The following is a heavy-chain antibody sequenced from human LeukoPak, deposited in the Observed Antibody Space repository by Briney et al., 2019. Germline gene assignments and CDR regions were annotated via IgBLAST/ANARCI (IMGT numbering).Heavy chain of an antibody. J-gene: IGHJ4*02. CDR1: GFRFSDFG. Sequence: GGSLRLSCAASGFRFSDFGMPWVRQAPGQGLEWVAVIWYDRSKKFYADSVEGRFTISSDNSKNTLFLQMNSLRDEDTAVYYCAKGDNDKPLYFDNWGQGSLVTVTA. D-gene: IGHD3-9*01. CDR3: AKGDNDKPLYFDN. V-gene: IGHV3-33*06. CDR2: IWYDRSKK.